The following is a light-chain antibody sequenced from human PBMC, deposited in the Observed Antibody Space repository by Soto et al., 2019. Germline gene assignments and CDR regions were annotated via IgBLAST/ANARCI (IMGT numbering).Light chain of an antibody. CDR2: AAS. CDR1: QSISSY. J-gene: IGKJ4*01. CDR3: QQRYSTPRT. V-gene: IGKV1-39*01. Sequence: DIQMTQSPSSLAASVGYRVTITCRASQSISSYLNWYQQKPGKAPKILIYAASSLQSGVPSRFSGSGSWTDFTLTSSSLQPEDFATYYCQQRYSTPRTFGGGTKVEIK.